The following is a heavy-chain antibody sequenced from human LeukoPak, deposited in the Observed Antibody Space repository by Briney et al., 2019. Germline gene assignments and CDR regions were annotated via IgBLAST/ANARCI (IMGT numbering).Heavy chain of an antibody. CDR3: ARDSRAGITMVRGVIPQSNYHYYHNGMDV. D-gene: IGHD3-10*01. V-gene: IGHV4-30-4*01. CDR2: IYYSGST. J-gene: IGHJ6*02. CDR1: GGSISSGDYY. Sequence: SETLSLTCTVSGGSISSGDYYWSWIRQPPGKGLEWIGYIYYSGSTYYNPSLKSRVTISVDTSKNQFSLKLSSVTAADTAVYYCARDSRAGITMVRGVIPQSNYHYYHNGMDVWGQGTTVTVSS.